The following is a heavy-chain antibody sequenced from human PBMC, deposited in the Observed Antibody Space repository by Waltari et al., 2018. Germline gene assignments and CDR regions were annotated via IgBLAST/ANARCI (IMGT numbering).Heavy chain of an antibody. Sequence: QVQLQESGPRLVKPSETLSLTCTVSGGSVRDGIYYWAWIRQPPGKGLEWIGSVYSCGSPHYKSSLKSRVTMSVDMSKNQFSLRLTSVTAADTATYYCARQSYGSGTYEFDFWGQGALVTVSS. CDR2: VYSCGSP. CDR3: ARQSYGSGTYEFDF. V-gene: IGHV4-39*01. CDR1: GGSVRDGIYY. D-gene: IGHD3-10*01. J-gene: IGHJ4*02.